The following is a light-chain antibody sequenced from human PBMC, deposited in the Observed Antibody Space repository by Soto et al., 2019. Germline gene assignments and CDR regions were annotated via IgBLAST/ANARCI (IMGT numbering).Light chain of an antibody. CDR3: CSYAGSSTYV. J-gene: IGLJ1*01. CDR2: EGS. V-gene: IGLV2-23*01. Sequence: QSALTQPASVSGSPGQSITISCTGTSSDVGSYNLVSWYQQHPGKAPKLMNYEGSKRPSGVSKRFSGSKSGNTASLTISGLQAEDEADYYCCSYAGSSTYVFGTGTKLTVL. CDR1: SSDVGSYNL.